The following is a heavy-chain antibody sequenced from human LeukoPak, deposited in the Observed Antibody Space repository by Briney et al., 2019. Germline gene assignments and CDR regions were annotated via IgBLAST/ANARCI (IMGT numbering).Heavy chain of an antibody. D-gene: IGHD6-13*01. J-gene: IGHJ4*02. V-gene: IGHV6-1*01. CDR1: GDSISSYSGA. CDR3: ASGTAAAGLHY. Sequence: SQTLSLTCAISGDSISSYSGAWNWIRQSPSRGLEWLGRTYYRSKWYNDYAVSVKSRININPDTSRNQSSLKLNSVTPEDTAVYYCASGTAAAGLHYWGQGTLVTVSS. CDR2: TYYRSKWYN.